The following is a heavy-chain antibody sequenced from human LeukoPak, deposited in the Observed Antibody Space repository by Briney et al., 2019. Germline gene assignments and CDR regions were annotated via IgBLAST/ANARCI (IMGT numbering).Heavy chain of an antibody. J-gene: IGHJ4*02. V-gene: IGHV5-51*01. CDR3: ASVAAAGPFDY. D-gene: IGHD6-13*01. Sequence: GESLKISCKGSAYNFTNYWIGWVRQMPGKGLEWMGIIYPGGSDTRYSPSFQGQVTISADKSISTAYLQWSSLQASDTAMYYCASVAAAGPFDYWGQGTLVTVSS. CDR2: IYPGGSDT. CDR1: AYNFTNYW.